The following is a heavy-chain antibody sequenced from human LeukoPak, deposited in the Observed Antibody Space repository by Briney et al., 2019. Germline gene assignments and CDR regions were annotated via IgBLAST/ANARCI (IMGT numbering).Heavy chain of an antibody. D-gene: IGHD2-2*01. CDR1: GYTFTSYG. V-gene: IGHV1-18*01. Sequence: ASVKVSCKASGYTFTSYGISWVRQAPGQGLEWMGWISAYNGNRNYAQKLQGRVTMTTDTSTSTAYMELSSLRSEDTAVYYCASTPNRSCSSTSCPLNNYYYYMDVWGKGTTVTVSS. CDR3: ASTPNRSCSSTSCPLNNYYYYMDV. J-gene: IGHJ6*03. CDR2: ISAYNGNR.